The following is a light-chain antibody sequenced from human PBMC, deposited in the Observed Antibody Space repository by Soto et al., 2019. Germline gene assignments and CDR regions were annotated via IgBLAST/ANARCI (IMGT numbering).Light chain of an antibody. CDR3: QQANSLPIT. V-gene: IGKV1-12*01. CDR2: AAY. CDR1: QGISTW. Sequence: DIPMTQSPSSVSASVGDRVTITRRASQGISTWLAWYPQKPGKAPKLLMYAAYSLQSGVPSRFSGSGSGTDFTLTISSLQPEDFATYFCQQANSLPITFGQGT. J-gene: IGKJ5*01.